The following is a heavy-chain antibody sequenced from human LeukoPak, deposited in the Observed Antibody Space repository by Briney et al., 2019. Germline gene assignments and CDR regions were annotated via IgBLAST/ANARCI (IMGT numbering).Heavy chain of an antibody. J-gene: IGHJ3*02. V-gene: IGHV1-46*01. CDR2: INPSGGST. CDR1: GYTLTELS. Sequence: GASVKVSCKVSGYTLTELSMHWVRQAPGKGLEWMGIINPSGGSTSYAQKFQGRVTMTRDMSTSTVYMELSSLRSEDTAVYYCARDLSSSSGSYAFDIWGQGTMVTVSS. D-gene: IGHD6-6*01. CDR3: ARDLSSSSGSYAFDI.